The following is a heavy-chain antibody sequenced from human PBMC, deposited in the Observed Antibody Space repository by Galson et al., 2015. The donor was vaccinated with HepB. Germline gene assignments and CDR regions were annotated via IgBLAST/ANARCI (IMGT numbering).Heavy chain of an antibody. D-gene: IGHD1-20*01. CDR3: ARDWSLLTGHAIERFDS. Sequence: SLRLSCAASGFTFSTYWMNWVRQAPGKGLEWVANIKPPGTEMYYVDSVKGRFTISRDDAKNSVYLQMNSLRAEGTAVYYCARDWSLLTGHAIERFDSWGQGTLVTVSS. V-gene: IGHV3-7*03. CDR1: GFTFSTYW. J-gene: IGHJ4*02. CDR2: IKPPGTEM.